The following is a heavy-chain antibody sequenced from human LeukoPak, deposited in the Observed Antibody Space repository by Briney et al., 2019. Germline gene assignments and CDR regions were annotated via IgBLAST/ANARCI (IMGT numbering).Heavy chain of an antibody. CDR2: TYYRSKWYN. CDR1: GDSVSSNSAA. J-gene: IGHJ6*02. Sequence: SQTLSLTCAISGDSVSSNSAAWNWIRQSPSRGLEWLGRTYYRSKWYNDYAVSVKSRITINPDTSKNQFSLQQNSVTPEDTAVYYCARDPLFRSDYYYYGMDVWGQGTTVTVSS. CDR3: ARDPLFRSDYYYYGMDV. V-gene: IGHV6-1*01.